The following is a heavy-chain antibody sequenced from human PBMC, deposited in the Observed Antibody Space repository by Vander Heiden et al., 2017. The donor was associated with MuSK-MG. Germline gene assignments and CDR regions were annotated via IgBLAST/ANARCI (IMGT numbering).Heavy chain of an antibody. V-gene: IGHV3-11*05. D-gene: IGHD3-10*01. Sequence: QVKLVESGGGLVTPGGSMALACTRSGFHFSNFDMAWIRLTPGKGLEWLSYISYSSSSTYFADSVKGRFSISRDNAKNVLYLQMNTLRAEDSAVYYCVRDSGDFEFRFDFWGQGTQVTVSS. CDR1: GFHFSNFD. CDR2: ISYSSSST. CDR3: VRDSGDFEFRFDF. J-gene: IGHJ4*02.